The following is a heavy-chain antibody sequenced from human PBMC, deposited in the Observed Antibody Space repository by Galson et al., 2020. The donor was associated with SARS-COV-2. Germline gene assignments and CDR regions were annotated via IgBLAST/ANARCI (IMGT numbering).Heavy chain of an antibody. CDR3: ARIAVAVNPLGYYYYYGMVV. CDR1: GFSLSTSGMC. CDR2: IDWDDDK. V-gene: IGHV2-70*01. J-gene: IGHJ6*02. Sequence: SGPTLVKPTQTLTLTCTFSGFSLSTSGMCVSWIRQPPGKALEWLALIDWDDDKYYSTSLKTRLTISKDTSKNQVVLTMTNMDPVDTATYYCARIAVAVNPLGYYYYYGMVVWCQGTTVTVSS. D-gene: IGHD6-19*01.